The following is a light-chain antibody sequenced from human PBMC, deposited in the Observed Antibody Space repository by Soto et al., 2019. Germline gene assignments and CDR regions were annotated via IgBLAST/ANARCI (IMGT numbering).Light chain of an antibody. J-gene: IGKJ1*01. Sequence: DIQMTQSASSLTASLGDRVTITCRASQSINNFLNWYQQEPGQAPKLLMYSATTLLGGVPSRFSGSGSGTDFSLTISSLQPEDFATYYCQQSFSTPQTFGQGTKEDIK. CDR2: SAT. V-gene: IGKV1-39*01. CDR1: QSINNF. CDR3: QQSFSTPQT.